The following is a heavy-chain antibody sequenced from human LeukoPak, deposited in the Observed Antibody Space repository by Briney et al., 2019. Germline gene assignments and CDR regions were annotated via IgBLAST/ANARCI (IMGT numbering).Heavy chain of an antibody. CDR1: GGSISSSGYY. CDR3: ARGPYYFDS. J-gene: IGHJ4*01. CDR2: IYYSGGN. Sequence: SETLSLPCTVSGGSISSSGYYWSWIRQPPGKGLEWIGSIYYSGGNYYNPALNSRVTISIDTSKNQFYLSPSSATAAAASFYSCARGPYYFDSWGPGTLVTVSS. V-gene: IGHV4-39*07.